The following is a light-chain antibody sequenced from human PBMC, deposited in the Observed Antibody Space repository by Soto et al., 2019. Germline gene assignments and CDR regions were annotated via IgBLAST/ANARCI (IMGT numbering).Light chain of an antibody. V-gene: IGKV3-20*01. CDR1: QSVSSSS. J-gene: IGKJ3*01. Sequence: EIVLTQSPGTLSLSPGERATLSCRASQSVSSSSLAWYQEKPGQAPRLLIHGASSRATGIPDRFSGSGSGTDFTLTIRRLEPEDFAVYYCQQDGSSPLPFGPGTKLDIK. CDR3: QQDGSSPLP. CDR2: GAS.